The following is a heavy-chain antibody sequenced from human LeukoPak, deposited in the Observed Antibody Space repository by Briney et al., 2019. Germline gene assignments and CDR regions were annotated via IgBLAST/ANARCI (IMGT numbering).Heavy chain of an antibody. J-gene: IGHJ6*02. V-gene: IGHV1-3*01. D-gene: IGHD3-3*01. CDR1: GYTFTSYA. CDR3: ARDLSRYDFWSGPIDYGMDV. CDR2: INAGNGNT. Sequence: ASVKVSCKASGYTFTSYAMHWVRQAPGQRLEWMGWINAGNGNTKYSQKFQGRVTITRDTSASTAYMELRSLRSDDTAVYYCARDLSRYDFWSGPIDYGMDVWGQGTTVTVSS.